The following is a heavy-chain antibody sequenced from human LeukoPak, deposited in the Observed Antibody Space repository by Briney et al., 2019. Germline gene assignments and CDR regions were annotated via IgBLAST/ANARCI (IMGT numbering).Heavy chain of an antibody. V-gene: IGHV1-69*13. D-gene: IGHD3-10*01. Sequence: SVKVSCKASGGTFSSYAISWVRQAPGQGLEWMGGIIPIFGTPNYAQKFQGRVTITADESTSTAYMELSSLRSEDTAVYYCARGSGTITMVRGVFYGMDVWGQGTTVTVSS. CDR1: GGTFSSYA. J-gene: IGHJ6*02. CDR2: IIPIFGTP. CDR3: ARGSGTITMVRGVFYGMDV.